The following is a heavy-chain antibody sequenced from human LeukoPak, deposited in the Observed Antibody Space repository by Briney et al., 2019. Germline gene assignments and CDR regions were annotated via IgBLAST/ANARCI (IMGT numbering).Heavy chain of an antibody. J-gene: IGHJ6*02. D-gene: IGHD2-2*01. CDR1: GYTFTSYA. V-gene: IGHV7-4-1*02. CDR3: ALSSIHKDYYFGMDV. Sequence: RASVKVSCKASGYTFTSYAMNWVRQAPGQGLEWMGWINTNTGNPTYAQGFTGRFVFSLDTSVSTAYLQISSLKAEDTAVYHCALSSIHKDYYFGMDVWGQGTTVTVSS. CDR2: INTNTGNP.